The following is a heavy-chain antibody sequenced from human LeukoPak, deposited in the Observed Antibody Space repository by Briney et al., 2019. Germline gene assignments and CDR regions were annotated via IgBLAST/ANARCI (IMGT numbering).Heavy chain of an antibody. D-gene: IGHD2-21*02. Sequence: GGSLRLSCAASGFTFSSYGMHWVRQAPGKGLEWVAVIGYDGSNKYYADSVKGGFTISRDNSNNTLYLQMNSLSAEDMAVYYCAREERTAGAFDIWGQGTMVNVFS. CDR1: GFTFSSYG. V-gene: IGHV3-33*01. J-gene: IGHJ3*02. CDR2: IGYDGSNK. CDR3: AREERTAGAFDI.